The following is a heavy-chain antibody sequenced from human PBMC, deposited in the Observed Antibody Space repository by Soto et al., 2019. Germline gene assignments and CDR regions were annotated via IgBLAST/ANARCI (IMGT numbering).Heavy chain of an antibody. CDR1: GYTFTSYD. Sequence: ASVKVSCKASGYTFTSYDINWVRQATGQGLEWMGRMNPNSGNTGYAQKFQGRVTTTRNTSISTAYMELSSLRSEDTAVYYCARGLGGVERGFLEWFPYYYYYGMDVWGQGTTATVSS. J-gene: IGHJ6*02. V-gene: IGHV1-8*01. D-gene: IGHD3-3*01. CDR3: ARGLGGVERGFLEWFPYYYYYGMDV. CDR2: MNPNSGNT.